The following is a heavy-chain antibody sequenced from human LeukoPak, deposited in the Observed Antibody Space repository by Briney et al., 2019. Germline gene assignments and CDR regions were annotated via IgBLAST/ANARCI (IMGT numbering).Heavy chain of an antibody. D-gene: IGHD6-13*01. CDR3: AKSAAIGTLLRSRFDP. J-gene: IGHJ5*02. CDR2: VSASGGTT. CDR1: GFTFTTYA. V-gene: IGHV3-23*01. Sequence: PGGSLRLSCAASGFTFTTYAMSWVRQAPGKGLEWVSTVSASGGTTFYADSVRGRFTISRDNSKNTLYLQMNSLRAEDTAMYFCAKSAAIGTLLRSRFDPWGQGTPVTVSS.